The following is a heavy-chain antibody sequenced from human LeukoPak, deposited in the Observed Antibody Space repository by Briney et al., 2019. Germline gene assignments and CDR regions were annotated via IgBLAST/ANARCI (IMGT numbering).Heavy chain of an antibody. Sequence: ASVKVSCKASGYIFTNYGISWVRQAPGQGLEWMGWISVYNGDTNYAQKLQGRVTMTTDTSTSTAYMEVRSLRSDDTAVYFCARVEGPSIFGVIDYWGQGTLVTISS. V-gene: IGHV1-18*01. CDR1: GYIFTNYG. CDR3: ARVEGPSIFGVIDY. CDR2: ISVYNGDT. J-gene: IGHJ4*02. D-gene: IGHD3-3*01.